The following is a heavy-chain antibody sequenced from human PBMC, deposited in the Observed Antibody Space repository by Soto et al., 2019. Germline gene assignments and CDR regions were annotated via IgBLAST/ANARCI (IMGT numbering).Heavy chain of an antibody. Sequence: QVQLVQSGAEVKKPGASVKVSCKASGYTFTSYDINWVRQATGQGLEWMGWMNPNSGNTGYAQKFQRXVTMRRNTSISTAYIELSSLRSEDTAVYYCARELAVAGFDYWGQGTLVTVSS. V-gene: IGHV1-8*01. D-gene: IGHD6-19*01. CDR1: GYTFTSYD. CDR3: ARELAVAGFDY. CDR2: MNPNSGNT. J-gene: IGHJ4*02.